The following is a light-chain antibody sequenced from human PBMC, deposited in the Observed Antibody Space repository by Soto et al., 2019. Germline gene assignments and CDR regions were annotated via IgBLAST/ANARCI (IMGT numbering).Light chain of an antibody. CDR2: KAS. J-gene: IGKJ1*01. CDR1: QTIDTW. Sequence: DIQMTQSPSTLSASIGDGVTITCRASQTIDTWWAWYQQKPGKAPKLLIYKASSLQTGVPSRFSGSGSGTEFTLTISSLQPDDYAPYYCQHYSFSSRTFGQGNKV. CDR3: QHYSFSSRT. V-gene: IGKV1-5*03.